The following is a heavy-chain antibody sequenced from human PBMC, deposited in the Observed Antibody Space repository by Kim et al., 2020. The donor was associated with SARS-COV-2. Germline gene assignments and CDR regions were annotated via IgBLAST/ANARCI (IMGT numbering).Heavy chain of an antibody. V-gene: IGHV3-30*18. D-gene: IGHD3-3*01. CDR2: ISYGGSNK. CDR3: AKEGLLAIFGVVIENTYYGMDV. Sequence: GGSLRLSCAASGFTFSSYGMHWVRQAPGKGLEWVAVISYGGSNKFYADSVKGRFTISRDNSKNTLYLQMNSLRAEDTAVYYCAKEGLLAIFGVVIENTYYGMDVWGQGTTVTVSS. CDR1: GFTFSSYG. J-gene: IGHJ6*02.